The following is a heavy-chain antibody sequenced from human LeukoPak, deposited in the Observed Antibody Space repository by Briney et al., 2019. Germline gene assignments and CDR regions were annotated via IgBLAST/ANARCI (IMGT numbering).Heavy chain of an antibody. J-gene: IGHJ4*02. D-gene: IGHD2-2*01. Sequence: GESLKISCVGSGYIFNTYWIGWVRQMPGKGLEWIGSISPADSDTTYNPSFQGQVTISADDSISTAYLQWSSLRASDTAMYYCARTEGTPYQLDYWGQGTLVTVSS. CDR1: GYIFNTYW. V-gene: IGHV5-51*01. CDR3: ARTEGTPYQLDY. CDR2: ISPADSDT.